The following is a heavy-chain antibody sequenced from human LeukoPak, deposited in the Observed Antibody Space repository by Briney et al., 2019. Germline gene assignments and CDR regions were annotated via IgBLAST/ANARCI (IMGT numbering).Heavy chain of an antibody. CDR1: GYTFLSYA. CDR3: ARDSGSYDY. CDR2: ISAYNGNT. V-gene: IGHV1-18*01. J-gene: IGHJ4*02. D-gene: IGHD1-26*01. Sequence: ASVKVSCKTSGYTFLSYAISWVRQAPGQGLEWMGWISAYNGNTSYAQNLQGRVTMTTDTSTSTAYMELSRLRSDDAAVHYCARDSGSYDYWGQGTLVTVSS.